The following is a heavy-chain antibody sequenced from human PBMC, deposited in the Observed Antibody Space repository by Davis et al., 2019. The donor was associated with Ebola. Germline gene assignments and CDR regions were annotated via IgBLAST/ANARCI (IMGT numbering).Heavy chain of an antibody. J-gene: IGHJ4*02. Sequence: GESLKISCAASGFTFSAYSMNWVRQAPGKGLEWVAVISYDGSNKYYADSVKGRFTISRDNSKNTLFLQMNSLRAEDTAVYYCARSYGLDWGQGTLVTVSS. V-gene: IGHV3-30*03. CDR2: ISYDGSNK. CDR3: ARSYGLD. D-gene: IGHD5-18*01. CDR1: GFTFSAYS.